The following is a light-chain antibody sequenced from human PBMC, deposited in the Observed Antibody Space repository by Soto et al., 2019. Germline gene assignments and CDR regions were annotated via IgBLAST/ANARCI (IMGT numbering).Light chain of an antibody. CDR1: SSDVGSYNL. V-gene: IGLV2-23*02. Sequence: QSALTQPASVSGSPGQSITISCTGISSDVGSYNLVSWYQQHPGKAPKLMIYEVRKRPSGVSNRFSGSKSGSTASLTISGLQAEDEADYYCCSYAGSSSYVFGTGTQLTVL. J-gene: IGLJ1*01. CDR2: EVR. CDR3: CSYAGSSSYV.